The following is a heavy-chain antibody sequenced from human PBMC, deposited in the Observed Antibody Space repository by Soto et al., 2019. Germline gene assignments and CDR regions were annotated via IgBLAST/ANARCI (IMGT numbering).Heavy chain of an antibody. D-gene: IGHD3-9*01. CDR1: GYTFTGYY. J-gene: IGHJ3*02. V-gene: IGHV1-2*04. Sequence: ASVKVSCKASGYTFTGYYMHWVRQAPGQGLEWMGWINPNSGGTNYAQKFQGWVTMTRDTSIGTAYMELSRLRSDDTAVYYCARNAVLRYFDWLPVGAFDIWGQGTMVTVSS. CDR2: INPNSGGT. CDR3: ARNAVLRYFDWLPVGAFDI.